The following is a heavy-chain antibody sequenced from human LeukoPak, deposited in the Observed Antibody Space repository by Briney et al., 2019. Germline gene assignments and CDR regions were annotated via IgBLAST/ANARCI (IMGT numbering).Heavy chain of an antibody. J-gene: IGHJ4*02. CDR2: IRSKAYGGTT. V-gene: IGHV3-49*03. D-gene: IGHD3-9*01. CDR1: GFTFGDYA. CDR3: TRAGITSWGILTGYYSHFDY. Sequence: PGGSLRLSCTASGFTFGDYAMSWFRQAPGKGLEWVGFIRSKAYGGTTEYAASVKGRFTISRDDSKSIAYLQMNSLKTEDTAVYYCTRAGITSWGILTGYYSHFDYWGQGTLVTVSS.